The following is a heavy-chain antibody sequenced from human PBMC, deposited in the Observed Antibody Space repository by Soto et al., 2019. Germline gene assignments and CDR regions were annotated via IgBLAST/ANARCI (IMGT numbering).Heavy chain of an antibody. J-gene: IGHJ4*02. D-gene: IGHD5-18*01. CDR2: IIPIFGTA. CDR1: GGTFSSYA. Sequence: QVQLQESGPGLVKKPGSSVKVSCKASGGTFSSYAISWVRQAPGQGLEWMGGIIPIFGTANYAQKFQGRVTITADESTSTAYMELSSLRSADTAVYYCASGGDWDSYIKPFDYWGPGTLVTVSS. V-gene: IGHV1-69*01. CDR3: ASGGDWDSYIKPFDY.